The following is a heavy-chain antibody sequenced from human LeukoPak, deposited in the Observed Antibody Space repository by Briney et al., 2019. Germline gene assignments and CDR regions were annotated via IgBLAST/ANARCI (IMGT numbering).Heavy chain of an antibody. Sequence: GGSLRLSCAASGFTFSSYGVHWVRQAPGKGLEWVAVISYDGSNKYYADSVKGRFTISRDNSKNTLYLQMNSLRAEDTAVYYCAKGITGTTSDAFDIWGQGTMVTVSS. CDR1: GFTFSSYG. D-gene: IGHD1-20*01. CDR2: ISYDGSNK. V-gene: IGHV3-30*18. CDR3: AKGITGTTSDAFDI. J-gene: IGHJ3*02.